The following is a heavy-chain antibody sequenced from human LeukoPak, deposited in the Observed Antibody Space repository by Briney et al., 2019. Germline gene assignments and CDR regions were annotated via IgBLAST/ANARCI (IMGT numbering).Heavy chain of an antibody. J-gene: IGHJ3*02. Sequence: GGSLRLSCAASGFTFSSYAMHWVRQAPGQELEWVAVISYDGSNKYYADSVKGRFTISRDNSKNTLYLQMNSLRAEDTAVYYCARGSYYDSSGNAFDIWGQGTMVTVSS. CDR1: GFTFSSYA. CDR3: ARGSYYDSSGNAFDI. CDR2: ISYDGSNK. D-gene: IGHD3-22*01. V-gene: IGHV3-30-3*01.